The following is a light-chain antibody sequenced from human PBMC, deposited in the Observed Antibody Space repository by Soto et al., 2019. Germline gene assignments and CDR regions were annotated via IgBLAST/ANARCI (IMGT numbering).Light chain of an antibody. CDR2: AAS. V-gene: IGKV1-27*01. Sequence: DIQMTQSPSSLSASVGDRVTITCRASQGISNYVAWYQQKPGKPPKLLIYAASTLQSWVPSRFSGSGSGTDFTLTIHSLQPEDVATYSCQKYSSVPVFGPGTKVDIK. CDR3: QKYSSVPV. J-gene: IGKJ3*01. CDR1: QGISNY.